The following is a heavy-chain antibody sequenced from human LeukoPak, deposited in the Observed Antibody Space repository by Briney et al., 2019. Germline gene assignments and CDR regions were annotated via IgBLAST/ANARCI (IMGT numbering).Heavy chain of an antibody. V-gene: IGHV3-33*01. CDR2: IWYDGGNK. D-gene: IGHD6-13*01. CDR3: ARERGIAAAAAFDY. Sequence: GGSLRLSCAASGFTFSSYGMHWVRQAPGKGLEWVAVIWYDGGNKYYADSVKGRFTISRDNSKNTLYLQMNSLRAEDTAVYYCARERGIAAAAAFDYCGQGTLVTVSS. CDR1: GFTFSSYG. J-gene: IGHJ4*02.